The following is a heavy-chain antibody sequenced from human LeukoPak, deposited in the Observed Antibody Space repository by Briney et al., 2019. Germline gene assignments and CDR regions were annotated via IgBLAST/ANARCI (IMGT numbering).Heavy chain of an antibody. D-gene: IGHD2-2*01. CDR2: ISGSGGST. CDR1: GYSISSGYY. CDR3: AKLKGPYCSSTSCSPEDY. V-gene: IGHV3-23*01. Sequence: ETLSLTCTVSGYSISSGYYWGWIRQAPGKGLEWVSAISGSGGSTYYADSVKGRFTISRDNSKNTLYLQMNSLRAEDTAVYYCAKLKGPYCSSTSCSPEDYWGQGTLVTVSS. J-gene: IGHJ4*02.